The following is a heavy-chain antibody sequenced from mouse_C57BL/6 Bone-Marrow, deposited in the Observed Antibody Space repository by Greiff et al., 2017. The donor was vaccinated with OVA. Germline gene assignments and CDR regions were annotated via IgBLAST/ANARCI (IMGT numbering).Heavy chain of an antibody. CDR3: AREITTVVFCY. CDR2: IDPSDSYT. CDR1: GYTFTSYW. D-gene: IGHD1-1*01. V-gene: IGHV1-69*01. Sequence: QVQLQQPGAELVMPGASVKLSCKASGYTFTSYWMHWVKQRPGQGLEWIGEIDPSDSYTNYNQKFKGKSTLTVDKSSSTAYMQLSSLTSEDSAVYYCAREITTVVFCYWGQGTALTVSS. J-gene: IGHJ2*01.